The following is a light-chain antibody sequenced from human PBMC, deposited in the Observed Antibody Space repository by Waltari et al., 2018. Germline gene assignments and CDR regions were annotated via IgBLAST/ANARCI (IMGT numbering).Light chain of an antibody. CDR2: GAS. V-gene: IGKV3-15*01. Sequence: EILMTQSPVTLSVSPGERATLSCRASQSVSSKLAWYQWKPGQAPRPLIDGASTRATGIPARFSVTGSGTEFTLTISSLQSEDFAIYYCQQYNQWPPTFGQGTKVEIK. CDR3: QQYNQWPPT. J-gene: IGKJ1*01. CDR1: QSVSSK.